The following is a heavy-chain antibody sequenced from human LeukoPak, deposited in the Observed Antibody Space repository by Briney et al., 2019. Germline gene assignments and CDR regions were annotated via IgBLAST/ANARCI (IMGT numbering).Heavy chain of an antibody. Sequence: ASVKVSCKASGYTFTSDDINWGRQATGEGAGWMGWMNPNSGNTGYAQKFQGRVTMTSNTSISTAYMELSSLRSEDKAVYYCARDKWELLQLDYWGQGTLVTVSS. D-gene: IGHD1-26*01. CDR2: MNPNSGNT. J-gene: IGHJ4*02. CDR3: ARDKWELLQLDY. V-gene: IGHV1-8*01. CDR1: GYTFTSDD.